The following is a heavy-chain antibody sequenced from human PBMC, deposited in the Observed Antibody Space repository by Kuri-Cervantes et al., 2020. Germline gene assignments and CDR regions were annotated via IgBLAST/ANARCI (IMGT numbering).Heavy chain of an antibody. Sequence: GESLKISCAASGFTFSSYAMSWVRQAPGKGLEWVSAISGSGGSKYYADSVKGRFTISRDNSKNTLYLQMSSLRAEDTAVYYCARDRRYFDYWGQGTLVTVSS. V-gene: IGHV3-23*01. J-gene: IGHJ4*02. CDR2: ISGSGGSK. CDR1: GFTFSSYA. CDR3: ARDRRYFDY.